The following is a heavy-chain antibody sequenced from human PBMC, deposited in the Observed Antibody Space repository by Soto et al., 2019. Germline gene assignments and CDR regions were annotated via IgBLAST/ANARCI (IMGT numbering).Heavy chain of an antibody. V-gene: IGHV1-18*01. J-gene: IGHJ4*02. CDR1: GYTFTNYG. CDR3: ETRAPAFDY. CDR2: ITTDKGKT. Sequence: QVQLVQSGPEVKKPGASVKVSCKTSGYTFTNYGISWVRQAPGQGLEWMGWITTDKGKTTYAQKFQGRVTMTTDTSTSTADMEPRGLRSDDTAMYYCETRAPAFDYWGQGTLVAVSS.